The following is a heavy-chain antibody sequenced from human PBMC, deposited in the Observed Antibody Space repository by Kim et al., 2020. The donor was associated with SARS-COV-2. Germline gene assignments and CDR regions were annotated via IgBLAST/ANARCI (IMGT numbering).Heavy chain of an antibody. CDR1: GGSFSGYY. V-gene: IGHV4-34*01. CDR2: INHSGST. CDR3: ARGVRAYSGIYYYYYGMDV. Sequence: SETLSLTCAVYGGSFSGYYWSWIRQPPGKGLEWIGEINHSGSTNYNPSLKSRVTISVDTSKNQFSLKLSSVTAADTAVYYCARGVRAYSGIYYYYYGMDVWGQGTTVTVSS. D-gene: IGHD1-26*01. J-gene: IGHJ6*02.